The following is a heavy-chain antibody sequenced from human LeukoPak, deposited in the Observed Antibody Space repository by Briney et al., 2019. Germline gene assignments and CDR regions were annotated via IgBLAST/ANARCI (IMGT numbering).Heavy chain of an antibody. CDR1: AFIFCSYS. D-gene: IGHD5-18*01. CDR2: ISSSSSSI. J-gene: IGHJ4*02. Sequence: PGGSLRLSCAASAFIFCSYSMDWVRQAPWKGLEWVSYISSSSSSIYYEDSVKGRFTISRDNAKNSLYLQMNSLRAEDTAVYYCALGSYGTPFDYWGQGTLVTVSS. V-gene: IGHV3-48*01. CDR3: ALGSYGTPFDY.